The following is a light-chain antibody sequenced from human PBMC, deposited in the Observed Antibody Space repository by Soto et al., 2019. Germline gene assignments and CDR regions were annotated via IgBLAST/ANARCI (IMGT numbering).Light chain of an antibody. V-gene: IGLV2-23*01. CDR3: CSNAGGSTYV. Sequence: QSALTQPASVSGSPGQSITISCTGTSSDVGSHKLVSWYQQYPGKAPKLIIFEASKRPSGVSNRFSGSKSGSTASLTISGLQPEDQADPSRCSNAGGSTYVFGTGTKVTVL. J-gene: IGLJ1*01. CDR2: EAS. CDR1: SSDVGSHKL.